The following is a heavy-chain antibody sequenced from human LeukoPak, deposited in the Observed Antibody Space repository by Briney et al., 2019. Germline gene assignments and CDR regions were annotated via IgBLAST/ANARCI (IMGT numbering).Heavy chain of an antibody. CDR3: AREWGLESSGYYYAY. Sequence: HRASVKVSCKASGGTFSSYAISWVRQAPGQGFEWMGGITPIFGTANFAQKFQGRVSITADESTSTAFMELSSLRSEDTAVYYCAREWGLESSGYYYAYWGQGTLVTVSS. CDR1: GGTFSSYA. D-gene: IGHD3-22*01. J-gene: IGHJ4*02. CDR2: ITPIFGTA. V-gene: IGHV1-69*13.